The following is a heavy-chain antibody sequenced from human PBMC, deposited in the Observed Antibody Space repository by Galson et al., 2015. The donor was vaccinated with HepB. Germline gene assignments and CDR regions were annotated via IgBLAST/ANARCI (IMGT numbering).Heavy chain of an antibody. CDR3: TRVPAVAGTSHYYFDY. J-gene: IGHJ4*02. V-gene: IGHV3-49*04. CDR2: IRSKAYGGTT. CDR1: GFTSGDYA. Sequence: SLRLSCATSGFTSGDYAMSWVRQAPGKGLEWVGFIRSKAYGGTTEYAASVKGRFTISRDDSKSIAYLQMNSLKTEDTAVYYCTRVPAVAGTSHYYFDYWGQGTLVTVSS. D-gene: IGHD6-19*01.